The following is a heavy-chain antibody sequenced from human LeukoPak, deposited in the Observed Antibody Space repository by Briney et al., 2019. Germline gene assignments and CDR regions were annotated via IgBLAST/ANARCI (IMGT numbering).Heavy chain of an antibody. Sequence: GGSLRLSCAASGFTFSSYAMHWVRQAPGKGLEWVAVISYDGSNKYYADSVKGRFTISRDNSKNTLYLQMNSLRAEDTAVYYCAGTIYLKGSPFDYWGQGTLVTVSS. CDR1: GFTFSSYA. J-gene: IGHJ4*02. V-gene: IGHV3-30-3*01. CDR2: ISYDGSNK. CDR3: AGTIYLKGSPFDY. D-gene: IGHD1-1*01.